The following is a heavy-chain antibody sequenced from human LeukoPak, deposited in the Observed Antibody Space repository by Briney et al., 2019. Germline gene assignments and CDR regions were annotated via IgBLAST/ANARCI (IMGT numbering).Heavy chain of an antibody. Sequence: ASVKVSCKASGYTFTSYYMHWVRQAPGQGLEWMGIINPSGGSTSYAQKFQGRVTMTRDTSTSTVYMELSSLRSEDTAVYYCARRKQTEIFGVVIDNWFDPWGQGTLVTVSS. J-gene: IGHJ5*02. V-gene: IGHV1-46*01. CDR2: INPSGGST. D-gene: IGHD3-3*01. CDR3: ARRKQTEIFGVVIDNWFDP. CDR1: GYTFTSYY.